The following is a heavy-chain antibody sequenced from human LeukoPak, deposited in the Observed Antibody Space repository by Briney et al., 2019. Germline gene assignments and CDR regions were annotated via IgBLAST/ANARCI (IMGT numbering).Heavy chain of an antibody. V-gene: IGHV1-69*04. CDR1: GGTFSSYA. J-gene: IGHJ4*02. Sequence: GASVKVSCKASGGTFSSYAISWVRQAPGQGLEWMGRIIPIFGIANYAQKFQGRVTITRDTSASTAYMELSSLRSEDTAVYYCARGNYYGSGIYFDYWGQGTLVTVSS. D-gene: IGHD3-10*01. CDR3: ARGNYYGSGIYFDY. CDR2: IIPIFGIA.